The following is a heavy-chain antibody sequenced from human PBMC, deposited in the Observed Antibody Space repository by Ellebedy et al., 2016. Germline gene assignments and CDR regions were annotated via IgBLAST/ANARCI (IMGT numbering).Heavy chain of an antibody. J-gene: IGHJ6*02. CDR1: GYTLTDLS. Sequence: ASVKVSCKVSGYTLTDLSMHWVRQAPGKGLEWMGGFDPEDGETIYAQKFQGRVTMTEDTSTDTAYMELSSLRSEDTAVYYCATDSYSVAGTLVYYYYGMDVWGQGTTVTVSS. CDR2: FDPEDGET. V-gene: IGHV1-24*01. D-gene: IGHD6-19*01. CDR3: ATDSYSVAGTLVYYYYGMDV.